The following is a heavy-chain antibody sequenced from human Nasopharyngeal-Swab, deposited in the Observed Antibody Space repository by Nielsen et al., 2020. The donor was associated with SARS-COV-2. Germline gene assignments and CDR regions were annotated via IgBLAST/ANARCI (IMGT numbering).Heavy chain of an antibody. CDR2: IYYSGCT. CDR1: GGPISSYY. CDR3: ARVDFWSGYFPNWFDP. D-gene: IGHD3-3*01. V-gene: IGHV4-59*01. Sequence: SCTVSGGPISSYYWSWVRQLPGKGLEWIGYIYYSGCTNYNPPLKSRVTISVDTSKNQFSLKLSSVTAADTAVYYCARVDFWSGYFPNWFDPWGQGTLVTVSS. J-gene: IGHJ5*02.